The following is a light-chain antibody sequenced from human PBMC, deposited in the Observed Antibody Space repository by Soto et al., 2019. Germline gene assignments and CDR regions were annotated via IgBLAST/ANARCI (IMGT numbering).Light chain of an antibody. Sequence: IQLTQGPSSLSASVGDRVTLTCRASQGSRSNVDWYQQKPGKAPQLLRDAASTLQSVGPSRFSGSGSVTDFTLTSSCLQSEAFATYSCQHYSSDPRTFGPGTKVEIK. CDR1: QGSRSN. CDR3: QHYSSDPRT. CDR2: AAS. J-gene: IGKJ1*01. V-gene: IGKV1-9*01.